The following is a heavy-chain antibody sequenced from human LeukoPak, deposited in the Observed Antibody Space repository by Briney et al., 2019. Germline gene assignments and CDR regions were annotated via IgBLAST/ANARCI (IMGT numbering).Heavy chain of an antibody. V-gene: IGHV1-69*13. CDR1: GGTFSSYA. CDR3: ATEAAAGVANWFDP. J-gene: IGHJ5*02. CDR2: MIPIFGTA. Sequence: SVKVSCKASGGTFSSYAISWVRQAPGQGLEWMGGMIPIFGTANYAQKFQGRVTITADESTSTAYMELSSLRSEDTAVYYCATEAAAGVANWFDPWGQGTLVTVSS. D-gene: IGHD6-13*01.